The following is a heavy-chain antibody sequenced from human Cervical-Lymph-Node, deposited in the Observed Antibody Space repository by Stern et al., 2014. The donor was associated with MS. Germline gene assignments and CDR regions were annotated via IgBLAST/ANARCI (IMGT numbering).Heavy chain of an antibody. Sequence: VQLVESGGGVVQPGTSLRLSCAASGFTFNKYGMHWVRQAQGKELEWVAVIWHDGSNEDYADSVKSRFNISRDASKNTLYLQMNSLRAEDTAVYYCTRGDVQKYGDFWGQGTLVTVSS. V-gene: IGHV3-33*01. CDR2: IWHDGSNE. D-gene: IGHD3-10*01. J-gene: IGHJ4*02. CDR1: GFTFNKYG. CDR3: TRGDVQKYGDF.